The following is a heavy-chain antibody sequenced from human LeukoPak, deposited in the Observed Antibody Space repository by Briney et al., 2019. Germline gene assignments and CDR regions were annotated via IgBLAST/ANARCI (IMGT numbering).Heavy chain of an antibody. D-gene: IGHD4-11*01. Sequence: GGSLRLSCAASGFTFSSYSMNWVRQAPGKGLEWVAVIWYDGSNKYYADSVKGRFTISRDNSKNTLYLQMNSLRAEDTAVYYCARDGMTTVTAYYFDYWGQGTLVTVSS. CDR3: ARDGMTTVTAYYFDY. V-gene: IGHV3-33*08. CDR1: GFTFSSYS. J-gene: IGHJ4*02. CDR2: IWYDGSNK.